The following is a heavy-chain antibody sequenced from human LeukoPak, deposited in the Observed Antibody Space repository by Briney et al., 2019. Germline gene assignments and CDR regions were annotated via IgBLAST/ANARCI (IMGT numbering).Heavy chain of an antibody. V-gene: IGHV3-30*03. J-gene: IGHJ4*02. Sequence: GGSLRLSCAPSGFTFSRHGMHWVRQAPGKGLEWVAIISNDGSRKYYAHSVEGRFTISRDNSKNTLYLQMDSLRAEDTAIYYCARDRAWNYFDYWGQGTLVTVSS. CDR3: ARDRAWNYFDY. CDR2: ISNDGSRK. CDR1: GFTFSRHG. D-gene: IGHD3-3*01.